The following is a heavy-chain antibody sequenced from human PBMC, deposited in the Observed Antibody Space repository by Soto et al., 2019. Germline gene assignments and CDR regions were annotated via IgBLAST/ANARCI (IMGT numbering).Heavy chain of an antibody. D-gene: IGHD3-10*01. CDR3: ARRNVYGSGSYSFDY. Sequence: QVQLVQSGAEVKKPGASVKVSCKASGYTFTNYAMNWVRQAPGQRLEWMGWINAAICNTKYSQKFQGSVTITRDTSANTAYMELSSLRSEDTAVYYCARRNVYGSGSYSFDYWGQGTLVTVSS. V-gene: IGHV1-3*01. J-gene: IGHJ4*02. CDR2: INAAICNT. CDR1: GYTFTNYA.